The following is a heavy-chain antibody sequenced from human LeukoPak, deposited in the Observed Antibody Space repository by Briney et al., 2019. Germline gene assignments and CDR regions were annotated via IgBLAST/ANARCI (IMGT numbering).Heavy chain of an antibody. V-gene: IGHV1-18*01. CDR2: ISAYNGNT. CDR3: ARDARVWFGDPFDY. CDR1: GYTFTSYG. J-gene: IGHJ4*02. D-gene: IGHD3-10*01. Sequence: ASVKVSCKASGYTFTSYGISWVRQAPGQGLEWMGWISAYNGNTNYAQKFQGRVTVTTDTSTSTAYMDLRSLRSDDTAVYYCARDARVWFGDPFDYWGQGTLVTVSS.